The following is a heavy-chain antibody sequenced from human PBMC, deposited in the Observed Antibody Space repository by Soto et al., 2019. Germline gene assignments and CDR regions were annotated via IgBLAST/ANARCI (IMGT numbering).Heavy chain of an antibody. D-gene: IGHD2-2*01. CDR3: ARGVVVVPAASDDNDAFDI. J-gene: IGHJ3*02. CDR1: GGSISSYY. CDR2: IYYIGST. Sequence: PSETLSLTCTVSGGSISSYYWSWIRQPPGKGLEWIGYIYYIGSTNYNPSLKSRVTISVDTSKNQFSLKLSSVTAADTAVYYCARGVVVVPAASDDNDAFDIWGQGTMVNVS. V-gene: IGHV4-59*01.